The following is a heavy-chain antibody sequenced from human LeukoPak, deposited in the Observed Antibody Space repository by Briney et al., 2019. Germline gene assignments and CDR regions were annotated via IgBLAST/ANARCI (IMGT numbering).Heavy chain of an antibody. CDR2: ISSSGRNI. CDR3: ARDLVQLWSKDY. Sequence: GGSLRLSCAASGFTFSNYEFNWVRQAPGKGLEWISYISSSGRNIYYADSVKGRFTISRDNAKSSLYLQMNSLRAEDTAVYYCARDLVQLWSKDYWGQGTLATVSS. D-gene: IGHD5-18*01. V-gene: IGHV3-48*03. J-gene: IGHJ4*02. CDR1: GFTFSNYE.